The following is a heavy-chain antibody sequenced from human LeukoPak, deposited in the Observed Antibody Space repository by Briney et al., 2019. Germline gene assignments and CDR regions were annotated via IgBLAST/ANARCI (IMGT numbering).Heavy chain of an antibody. J-gene: IGHJ3*02. CDR3: ARGYGDYVKGAAFDI. D-gene: IGHD4-17*01. Sequence: SETLSLTCTVSGGSISSGSYYWSWIRQPAGKGLEWIGRIYTSGSTNYNPSLKSRVTISVDTSKNQFSLKLSSVTAADTAVYYCARGYGDYVKGAAFDIWGQGTMVTVSS. V-gene: IGHV4-61*02. CDR1: GGSISSGSYY. CDR2: IYTSGST.